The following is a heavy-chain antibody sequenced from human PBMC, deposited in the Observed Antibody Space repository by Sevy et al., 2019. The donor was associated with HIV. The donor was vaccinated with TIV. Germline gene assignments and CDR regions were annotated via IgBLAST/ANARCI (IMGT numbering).Heavy chain of an antibody. CDR1: GFTFSAYS. V-gene: IGHV3-21*01. J-gene: IGHJ3*01. CDR2: VGTTSVLI. CDR3: ARTLNGSSAFDV. Sequence: GGSLRLSCAASGFTFSAYSMTWVRQAPGKGLEWVSSVGTTSVLIYYKDSVKGRFTISRDDAKYSLFLQMDSLRAEDTALYYCARTLNGSSAFDVWGRGTLVTVSS.